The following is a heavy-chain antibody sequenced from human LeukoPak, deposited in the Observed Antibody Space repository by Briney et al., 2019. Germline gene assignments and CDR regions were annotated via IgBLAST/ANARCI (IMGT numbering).Heavy chain of an antibody. CDR2: IYYSGTT. V-gene: IGHV4-30-4*07. D-gene: IGHD1-14*01. CDR3: YNVGLPPWFDP. CDR1: GGSISSGAYS. J-gene: IGHJ5*02. Sequence: PSQTLSLTCTVSGGSISSGAYSWTWIRQTAGKGLEWIGSIYYSGTTYYHPSLKSRLTISVDTSKNQFSLKLSSVTAADTARGRPYNVGLPPWFDPWGQGTLVTVSS.